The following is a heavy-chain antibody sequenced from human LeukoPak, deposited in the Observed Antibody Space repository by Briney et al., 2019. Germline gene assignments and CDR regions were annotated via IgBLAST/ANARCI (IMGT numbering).Heavy chain of an antibody. Sequence: GGSLRLSCAASGFTFGSYWMHWVRQAPGKGLVWVSRINTDGTSTTYADSVKGRFTISRDNAKNTLYLQINSLRAEDTAVYYCARGRAAVAGYYMDVWGKGTTVTVSS. D-gene: IGHD6-19*01. J-gene: IGHJ6*03. CDR3: ARGRAAVAGYYMDV. CDR2: INTDGTST. V-gene: IGHV3-74*01. CDR1: GFTFGSYW.